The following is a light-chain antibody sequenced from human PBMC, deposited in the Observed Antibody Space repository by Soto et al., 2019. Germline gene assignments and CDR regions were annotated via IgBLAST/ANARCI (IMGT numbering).Light chain of an antibody. CDR2: DVS. V-gene: IGLV2-14*01. Sequence: QSALTQPASVSGSPGQSITISCTGTSSDIGGYNYVSWYQQHPGKVPKLMIYDVSNRPSGVSNRFSGSKYGHTASLTISGLQAEDEADYYCSSYTTSPLSYVFGTGTKVTVL. CDR1: SSDIGGYNY. J-gene: IGLJ1*01. CDR3: SSYTTSPLSYV.